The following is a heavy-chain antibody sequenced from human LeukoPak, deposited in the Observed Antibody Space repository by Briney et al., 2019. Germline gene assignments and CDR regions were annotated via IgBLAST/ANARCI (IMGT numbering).Heavy chain of an antibody. CDR2: INYHGSDR. Sequence: GGSLRLSCAASGFTFSSYSMSWVRQAPGKGLEWVANINYHGSDRYYVDSVKGRFTISRDNSKNSLYLQMNSLRVEGTAVYYCTRGDPDFWGQGTLVAVSS. CDR3: TRGDPDF. CDR1: GFTFSSYS. J-gene: IGHJ4*02. D-gene: IGHD1-14*01. V-gene: IGHV3-7*01.